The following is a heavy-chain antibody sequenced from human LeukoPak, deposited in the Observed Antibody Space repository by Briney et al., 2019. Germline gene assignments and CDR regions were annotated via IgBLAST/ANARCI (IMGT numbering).Heavy chain of an antibody. CDR2: IFPSSVEI. D-gene: IGHD3/OR15-3a*01. Sequence: GGSLRLSCAASGFTFSDFPMIWVRQAPGKGLEWVSTIFPSSVEIHYADSVKGRFTISRDNARNSLYLQMNSLRAEDTAVYHCARGGWTFDNWGQGTLVTVSS. J-gene: IGHJ4*02. CDR1: GFTFSDFP. CDR3: ARGGWTFDN. V-gene: IGHV3-21*01.